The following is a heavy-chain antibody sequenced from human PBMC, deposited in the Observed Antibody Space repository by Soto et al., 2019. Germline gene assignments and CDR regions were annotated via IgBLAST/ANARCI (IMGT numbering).Heavy chain of an antibody. V-gene: IGHV1-3*01. CDR2: INAGNGNT. CDR3: ARTRITMVRGVIITGCGYYYGMDV. Sequence: ASVKVSCKASGYTFTSYAMHWVRQAPGQRLEWMGWINAGNGNTKYSQKFQGRVTITRDTSASTAYMELSSLRSEDTAVYYCARTRITMVRGVIITGCGYYYGMDVWGQGTKVTVSS. D-gene: IGHD3-10*01. J-gene: IGHJ6*02. CDR1: GYTFTSYA.